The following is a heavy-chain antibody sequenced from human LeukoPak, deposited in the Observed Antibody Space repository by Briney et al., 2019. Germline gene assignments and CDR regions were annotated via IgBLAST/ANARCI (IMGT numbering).Heavy chain of an antibody. J-gene: IGHJ5*02. CDR2: ISYDGSNK. Sequence: GGSLRLSCAASGFTFSSYAMHWVSQAPGKGLEWVAVISYDGSNKYYADSVKGRFTISRDNSKNTLYLQMNSLRAEDTAVYYCARGTPNWFDPWGQGTLVTVSS. CDR1: GFTFSSYA. CDR3: ARGTPNWFDP. V-gene: IGHV3-30-3*01.